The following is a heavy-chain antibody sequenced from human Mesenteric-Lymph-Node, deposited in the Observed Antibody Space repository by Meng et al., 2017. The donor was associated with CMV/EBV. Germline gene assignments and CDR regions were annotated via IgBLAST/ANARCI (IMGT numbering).Heavy chain of an antibody. CDR2: IYYSVGT. CDR3: ARRGGTSSWYGAPFDY. J-gene: IGHJ4*02. V-gene: IGHV4-59*02. D-gene: IGHD6-13*01. Sequence: SETLSLTCTVSGGSVSSYYWSWIRQHPGKGLEWIGYIYYSVGTNYNPSLKGRVTFSADTSKNQFSLNLSSVTAADTAVYYCARRGGTSSWYGAPFDYWGQGILVTVSS. CDR1: GGSVSSYY.